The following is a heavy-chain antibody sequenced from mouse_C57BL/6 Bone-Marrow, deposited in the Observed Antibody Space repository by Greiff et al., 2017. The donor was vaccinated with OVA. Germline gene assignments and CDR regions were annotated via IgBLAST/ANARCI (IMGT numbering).Heavy chain of an antibody. D-gene: IGHD2-5*01. CDR3: ARWSYYSNDYAMDY. V-gene: IGHV5-17*01. CDR2: ISSGSSTI. J-gene: IGHJ4*01. Sequence: EVQLVESGGGLVKPGGSLKLSCAASGFTFSDYGMHWVRQAPEKGLEWVAYISSGSSTIYYADTVKGRFTISRDNAKNTLFLQMTSLMSEDTAMYYCARWSYYSNDYAMDYWGQGTSVTVSS. CDR1: GFTFSDYG.